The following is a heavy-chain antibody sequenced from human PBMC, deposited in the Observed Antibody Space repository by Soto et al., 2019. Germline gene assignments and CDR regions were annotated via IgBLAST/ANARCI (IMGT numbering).Heavy chain of an antibody. CDR3: ARQADRAPTVVRF. V-gene: IGHV4-39*01. Sequence: QLQLQESGPGLVKPSETLSLTCTVSGGSISSSSYYWGWIRQPPGKGLEWIGSIYYSGSTYYNPSLKSRVTLSVDTSKNQFSLKLRSVTAADTAVYYCARQADRAPTVVRFWGPGTLVTVSS. J-gene: IGHJ4*02. CDR2: IYYSGST. CDR1: GGSISSSSYY. D-gene: IGHD4-17*01.